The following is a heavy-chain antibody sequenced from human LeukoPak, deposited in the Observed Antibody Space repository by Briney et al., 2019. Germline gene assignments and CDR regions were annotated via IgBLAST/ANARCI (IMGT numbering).Heavy chain of an antibody. V-gene: IGHV1-8*01. D-gene: IGHD3-16*02. J-gene: IGHJ5*02. CDR1: GYTFTSYD. CDR3: ARSLGSGDYVWGSYRYNNWFDP. Sequence: ASVKVSCKASGYTFTSYDINWVRQATGQGLEWMGWMNPNSGNTGYAQKFQGRVTMTRNTSISTAYMELSSLRSEDTAVYYCARSLGSGDYVWGSYRYNNWFDPWGQGTLVTVSS. CDR2: MNPNSGNT.